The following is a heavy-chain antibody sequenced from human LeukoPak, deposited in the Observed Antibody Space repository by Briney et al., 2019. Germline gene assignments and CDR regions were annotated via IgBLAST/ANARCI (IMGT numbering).Heavy chain of an antibody. V-gene: IGHV3-11*01. J-gene: IGHJ3*02. CDR3: ARDFPDCSSTSCYTNDAFDI. Sequence: GGSLRLPCSASGFTFSYYYMRCTGQAPGRGREGVSYISRSGSTKHHPDSVKGRFTISRDNAKNSLYLQMNSLGAEDTGVYFCARDFPDCSSTSCYTNDAFDIWGQGTMVTVSS. D-gene: IGHD2-2*02. CDR2: ISRSGSTK. CDR1: GFTFSYYY.